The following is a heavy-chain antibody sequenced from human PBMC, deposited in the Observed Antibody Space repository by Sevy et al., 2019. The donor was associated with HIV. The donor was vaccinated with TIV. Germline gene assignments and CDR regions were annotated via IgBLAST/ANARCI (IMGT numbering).Heavy chain of an antibody. J-gene: IGHJ4*02. D-gene: IGHD6-19*01. CDR2: IFSSGST. Sequence: GGSLRLSCAISGFTVNDKYIIWVRQAPGKGLEWVSVIFSSGSTYYADSAKGRFTISRDNSTNTVYLQMNSLRAEDTAVDYCVSLFLSYRSGWSYFDYWGQGTLVTVSS. V-gene: IGHV3-66*02. CDR1: GFTVNDKY. CDR3: VSLFLSYRSGWSYFDY.